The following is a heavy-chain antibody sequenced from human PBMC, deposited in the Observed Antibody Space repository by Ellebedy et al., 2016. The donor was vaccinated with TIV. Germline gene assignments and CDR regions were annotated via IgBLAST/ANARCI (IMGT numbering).Heavy chain of an antibody. CDR3: VKGGPNSGWSDDN. D-gene: IGHD6-19*01. CDR2: ICGSAGCT. Sequence: GGSLRLXXVASGFTFSRNAMSWVRQAPGKGLEWVSVICGSAGCTYYVDSVKGRFTISRDNSKNTLYLQMDSLRAEDTAVYYCVKGGPNSGWSDDNWGQGTLATVSS. CDR1: GFTFSRNA. J-gene: IGHJ4*02. V-gene: IGHV3-23*01.